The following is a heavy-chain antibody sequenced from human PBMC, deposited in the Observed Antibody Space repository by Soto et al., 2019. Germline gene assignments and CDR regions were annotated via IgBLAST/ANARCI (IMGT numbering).Heavy chain of an antibody. CDR1: GGSFSGYY. J-gene: IGHJ4*02. CDR3: ARASYYDILTGYYYFDY. D-gene: IGHD3-9*01. V-gene: IGHV4-34*01. CDR2: INHSGST. Sequence: SETLSLTCAVYGGSFSGYYWSWIRQPPGKGLEWIGEINHSGSTNYNPSPKSRVTISVDTSKNQSSRKLSSVTAADTAVYYCARASYYDILTGYYYFDYWGQGTLVTVSS.